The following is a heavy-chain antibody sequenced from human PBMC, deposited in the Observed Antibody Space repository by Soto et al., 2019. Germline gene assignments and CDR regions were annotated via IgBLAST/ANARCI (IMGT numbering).Heavy chain of an antibody. CDR1: GGSFSGYY. CDR2: INHSGST. V-gene: IGHV4-34*01. J-gene: IGHJ4*02. Sequence: SETLSLTCAVYGGSFSGYYWSWIRQPPGKGLEWIGEINHSGSTNYNPSLKSRVTISVDTSKNQFSLKLSSVTAADTAVYYCASLYDSKSYFDYWGQGTLVTVSS. CDR3: ASLYDSKSYFDY. D-gene: IGHD3-22*01.